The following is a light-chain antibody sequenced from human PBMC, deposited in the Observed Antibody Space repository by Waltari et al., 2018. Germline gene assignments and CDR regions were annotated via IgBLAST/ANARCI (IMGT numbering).Light chain of an antibody. J-gene: IGLJ3*02. V-gene: IGLV4-69*01. CDR2: VNSDGSH. CDR3: QTGGHGTWV. CDR1: RGPINNV. Sequence: QLVLTQSPSASASLRASVKLTCPLSRGPINNVIPWLQQRPEKGPRYLMKVNSDGSHNKGDEIPDRFSGSGSGAERYLSISSLQSEDEADYICQTGGHGTWVFGGGTKLTVL.